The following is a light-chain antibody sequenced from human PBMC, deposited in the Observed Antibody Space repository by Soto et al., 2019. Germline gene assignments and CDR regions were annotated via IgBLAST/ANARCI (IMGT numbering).Light chain of an antibody. Sequence: QSVLTQPPSASGTPGQRVTISCSGSRASIGSNTVTWYQHLPGAAPKLLVYNNNQRPSGVPDRFSGSKSDTSASLAISGLQFEDEAVYYCTATDDRLTGPVFGGGTKLTVL. CDR2: NNN. V-gene: IGLV1-44*01. CDR3: TATDDRLTGPV. CDR1: RASIGSNT. J-gene: IGLJ2*01.